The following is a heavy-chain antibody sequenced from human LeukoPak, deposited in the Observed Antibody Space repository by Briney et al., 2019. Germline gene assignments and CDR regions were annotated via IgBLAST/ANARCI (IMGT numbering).Heavy chain of an antibody. CDR1: GGSISSSSYY. V-gene: IGHV4-39*07. CDR3: ARYGWGSFRPTYYYYYMDV. D-gene: IGHD3-10*01. CDR2: IYYSGST. Sequence: SETLSLTCTVSGGSISSSSYYWGWIRQPPGKGLEWIGSIYYSGSTYYNPSLKSRVTISVDTSKNQFSLKLSSVTAADTAVYYCARYGWGSFRPTYYYYYMDVGGKGTRATVSS. J-gene: IGHJ6*03.